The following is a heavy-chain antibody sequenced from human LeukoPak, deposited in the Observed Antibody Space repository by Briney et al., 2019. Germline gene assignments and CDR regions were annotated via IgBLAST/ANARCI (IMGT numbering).Heavy chain of an antibody. J-gene: IGHJ4*02. CDR1: GFTFSSYA. CDR3: ARAAYYYGSGSYNPLGY. D-gene: IGHD3-10*01. V-gene: IGHV3-64*01. Sequence: GGSLRLSCAASGFTFSSYAMHWVRQAPGKGLGYVSAISSNGGSTYYANSVKGRFTISRDNSKNTLYLQMGSLRAEDMAVYYCARAAYYYGSGSYNPLGYWGQGTLVTVSS. CDR2: ISSNGGST.